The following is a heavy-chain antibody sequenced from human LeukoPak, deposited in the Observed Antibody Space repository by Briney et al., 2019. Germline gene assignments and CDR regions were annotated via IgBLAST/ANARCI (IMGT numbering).Heavy chain of an antibody. CDR3: AKRGQYSSSWATDY. J-gene: IGHJ4*02. Sequence: GGSLRLSCAASGFTFSSYGMHWVRQAPGKGLEWVAFIRYDGSNKYYADSVKGRFTISRDNSKNTLYLQMNSLRAEDTAVYYCAKRGQYSSSWATDYWRQGTLVTDSP. V-gene: IGHV3-30*02. D-gene: IGHD6-6*01. CDR2: IRYDGSNK. CDR1: GFTFSSYG.